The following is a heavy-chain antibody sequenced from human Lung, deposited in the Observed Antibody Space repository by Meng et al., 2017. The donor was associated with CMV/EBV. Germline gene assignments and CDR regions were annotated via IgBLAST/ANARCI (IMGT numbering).Heavy chain of an antibody. CDR1: GFTFSTFA. Sequence: ESXKISXAASGFTFSTFAMSWVRQAPGKGLQWVSVIYSGDDSTYYADSVKGRFTISRDNSKNMLYLQMNSLRAEDLAVYFCAKGKGGGYNDYYGMDVCGRGTXVTVSS. V-gene: IGHV3-23*03. CDR3: AKGKGGGYNDYYGMDV. CDR2: IYSGDDST. J-gene: IGHJ6*02. D-gene: IGHD5-18*01.